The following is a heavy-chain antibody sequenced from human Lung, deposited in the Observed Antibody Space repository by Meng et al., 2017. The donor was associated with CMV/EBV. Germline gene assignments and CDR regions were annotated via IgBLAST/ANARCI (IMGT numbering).Heavy chain of an antibody. D-gene: IGHD6-13*01. CDR2: ISKSGLAI. CDR1: GFTFSSYE. Sequence: XCAASGFTFSSYELNWVRQAPGKGLEWFSYISKSGLAIYYGDSVKGRFTISRDNAKNSLYLQMNSLRAEDTAVYYCARMGRSAAFDYWGQGTLVTVSS. V-gene: IGHV3-48*03. J-gene: IGHJ4*02. CDR3: ARMGRSAAFDY.